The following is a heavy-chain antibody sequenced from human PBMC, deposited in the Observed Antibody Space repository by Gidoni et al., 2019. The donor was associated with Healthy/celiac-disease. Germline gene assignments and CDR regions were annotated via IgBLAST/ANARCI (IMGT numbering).Heavy chain of an antibody. V-gene: IGHV1-58*01. CDR1: GFTFTSSA. CDR2: IVVGSGNT. CDR3: AASDCSGGSCYWPSEGFDY. D-gene: IGHD2-15*01. J-gene: IGHJ4*02. Sequence: QMQLVQSGPEVKKPGTSVKVSCKASGFTFTSSAVQWVRQARGQRLEWIGWIVVGSGNTNYAQKFQERVTITRDMSTSTAYMELSSLRSEDTAVYYCAASDCSGGSCYWPSEGFDYWGQGTLVTVSS.